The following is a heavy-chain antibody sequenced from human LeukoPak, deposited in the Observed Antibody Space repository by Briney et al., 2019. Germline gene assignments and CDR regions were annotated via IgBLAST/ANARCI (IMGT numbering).Heavy chain of an antibody. CDR3: ARRLTQYDCFDP. CDR2: TYYRSTWYN. CDR1: GDSFSSNSVT. V-gene: IGHV6-1*01. D-gene: IGHD2-2*01. Sequence: SQTLSLTCAISGDSFSSNSVTWNWIRQSPSRGLEWLGRTYYRSTWYNDYAVSVRGRITVNPDTSKNQFSLHLNSVTPEDTAVYYCARRLTQYDCFDPWGQGIQVTVSS. J-gene: IGHJ5*02.